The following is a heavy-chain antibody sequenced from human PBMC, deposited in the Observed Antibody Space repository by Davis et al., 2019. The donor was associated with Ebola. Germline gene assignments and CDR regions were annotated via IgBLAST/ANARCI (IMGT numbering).Heavy chain of an antibody. D-gene: IGHD3-22*01. CDR2: IYPGDSDT. V-gene: IGHV5-51*01. Sequence: GESLKISCKGSGYSFTTYWIAWVRQTPAKGLEWMGIIYPGDSDTRYSPSFQGQVTISADESISTAYLQWRSLRASDTAIYYCARQESLYGSSDYWGQGTLVTVSS. CDR1: GYSFTTYW. J-gene: IGHJ4*02. CDR3: ARQESLYGSSDY.